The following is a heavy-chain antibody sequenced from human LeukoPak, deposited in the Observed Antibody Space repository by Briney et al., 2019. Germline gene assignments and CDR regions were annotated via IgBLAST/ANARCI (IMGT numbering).Heavy chain of an antibody. J-gene: IGHJ3*02. CDR2: MDYSGSGST. D-gene: IGHD6-13*01. Sequence: SQTLSLTCTVSGGSITSGGHFWSWIRQHPGKGLEWIGYMDYSGSGSTYYNPSLKSRVTISVDTSKNQLSLKLTSVTAADTAVYYCARDKGIAAAFDAFDIWGQGTMVTVSS. CDR3: ARDKGIAAAFDAFDI. CDR1: GGSITSGGHF. V-gene: IGHV4-31*03.